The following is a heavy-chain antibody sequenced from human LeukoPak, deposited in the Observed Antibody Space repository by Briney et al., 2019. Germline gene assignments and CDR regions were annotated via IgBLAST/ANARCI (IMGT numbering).Heavy chain of an antibody. J-gene: IGHJ3*02. V-gene: IGHV3-49*04. CDR1: GFTFGDYA. D-gene: IGHD3-22*01. CDR2: ISDKARGTT. Sequence: PGGSLRLSCTTSGFTFGDYAMTWVRQAPGGGLEWVGFISDKARGTTEYAASVRGRFTISRDDSKSIAYLLMTSLKIEDTAVYYCTRDYFYDKNCHKGDDAFEIWGRGTRVTVSS. CDR3: TRDYFYDKNCHKGDDAFEI.